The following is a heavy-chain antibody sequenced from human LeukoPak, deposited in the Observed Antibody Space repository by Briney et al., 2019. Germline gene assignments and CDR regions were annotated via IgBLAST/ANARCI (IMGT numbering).Heavy chain of an antibody. CDR3: ARIDILTGYFDY. CDR2: IYYSGST. Sequence: SETMSLTCTVSGGSISTSSYYWGRVRQPPGKGLEWIGSIYYSGSTYYNPSLRSRVTISIDTSKNQFSLKMSSVTAADTAVYYCARIDILTGYFDYWGQGTLVTVSS. V-gene: IGHV4-39*07. CDR1: GGSISTSSYY. J-gene: IGHJ4*02. D-gene: IGHD3-9*01.